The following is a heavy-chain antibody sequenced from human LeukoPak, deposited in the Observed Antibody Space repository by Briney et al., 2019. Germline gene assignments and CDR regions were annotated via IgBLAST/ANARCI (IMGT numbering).Heavy chain of an antibody. CDR1: GGSISAFY. CDR3: ATQACGYNVGSLDF. V-gene: IGHV4-59*08. CDR2: IYYTGST. D-gene: IGHD5/OR15-5a*01. Sequence: PSETLSLTCTVSGGSISAFYWSWIRQPPGKGLEWIGYIYYTGSTNYNPSLKSRVTMSVDTSKNLFSLNLNSLTAADTAVYYCATQACGYNVGSLDFWGQGTLVTVSS. J-gene: IGHJ4*02.